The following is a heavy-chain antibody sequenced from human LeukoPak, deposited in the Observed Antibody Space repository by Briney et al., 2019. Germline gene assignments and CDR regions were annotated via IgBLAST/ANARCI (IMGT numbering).Heavy chain of an antibody. D-gene: IGHD3-22*01. CDR1: GFTFSNYW. CDR3: ARETYYDSSGMYYFDY. CDR2: INSDGGST. J-gene: IGHJ4*02. V-gene: IGHV3-74*01. Sequence: GGSLRLSCVAPGFTFSNYWMHWVRQAPGKGLVWVSRINSDGGSTTYADSVKGRFTISRDNAKNTLYLQMNSLRAEDTAVYYCARETYYDSSGMYYFDYWGQGTLVTVSS.